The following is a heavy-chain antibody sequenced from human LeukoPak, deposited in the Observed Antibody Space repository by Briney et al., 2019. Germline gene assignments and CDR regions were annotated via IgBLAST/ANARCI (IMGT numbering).Heavy chain of an antibody. D-gene: IGHD3-22*01. V-gene: IGHV4-38-2*02. CDR3: ARHFRGGGYYYEPLPFDY. CDR2: ISHSGST. CDR1: GYSISSGYY. Sequence: SETLSLTCSVSGYSISSGYYWGWIRQPPGKGLEWIGSISHSGSTYYNPSLKSRVTISVDTSKNQFSLKLSSVTAADTAVYYCARHFRGGGYYYEPLPFDYWGQGTLVTVSS. J-gene: IGHJ4*02.